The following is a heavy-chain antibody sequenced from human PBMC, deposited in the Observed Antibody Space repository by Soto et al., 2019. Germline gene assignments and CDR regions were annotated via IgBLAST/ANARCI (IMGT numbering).Heavy chain of an antibody. J-gene: IGHJ4*02. CDR2: ILYDGTKK. CDR1: GFTFNSYG. V-gene: IGHV3-30*18. CDR3: VKDLAHMADH. Sequence: QVQLLESGGGVVLPGGSLRLSCEASGFTFNSYGMYWVRQAPGKGLDWVSHILYDGTKKYDADSVKGRFTIARDNSKNTLYLQMDRMRIEDTAVYVCVKDLAHMADHWGQGTLVIVSS.